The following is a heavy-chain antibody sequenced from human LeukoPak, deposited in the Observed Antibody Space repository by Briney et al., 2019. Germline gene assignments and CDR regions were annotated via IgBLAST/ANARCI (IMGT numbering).Heavy chain of an antibody. CDR2: ISGSGDST. D-gene: IGHD3-22*01. CDR1: GFTFSSYA. CDR3: AKDFYYDSSSSY. Sequence: GGSLRLSCAASGFTFSSYAMSWVRQAPGKGLEWVSAISGSGDSTYYADSVKGRFTISRDNSKNTLYLQMNCLRAEDTAIYYCAKDFYYDSSSSYWGQGTLVTVSS. V-gene: IGHV3-23*01. J-gene: IGHJ4*02.